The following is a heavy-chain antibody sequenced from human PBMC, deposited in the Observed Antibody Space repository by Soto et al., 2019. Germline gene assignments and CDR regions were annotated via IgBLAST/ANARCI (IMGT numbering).Heavy chain of an antibody. CDR3: ARRGSS. V-gene: IGHV3-48*03. Sequence: RGSLLVSWAPSGFTFSISEMYWVRQAPGKGLEWVSYIHPGGQIIFYADSVKGRFTISRDNAKNSVYLQMNNLRAEDTAVYYCARRGSSWGQGTMVTVSS. CDR1: GFTFSISE. CDR2: IHPGGQII. J-gene: IGHJ3*01. D-gene: IGHD2-2*01.